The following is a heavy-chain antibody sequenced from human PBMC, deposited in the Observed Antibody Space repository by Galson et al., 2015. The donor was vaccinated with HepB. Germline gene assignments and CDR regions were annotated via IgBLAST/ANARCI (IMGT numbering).Heavy chain of an antibody. D-gene: IGHD3-10*01. CDR1: GGSISSTSDY. CDR3: ANQHGSGNSWVLDLRLNKPFDY. CDR2: VYYNGNT. Sequence: LSLTCSVSGGSISSTSDYWAWIRQPPGRGLEWIGSVYYNGNTYFNPSLKSRVTISVDTPKSQFSLKLSSVTAADTAVYYCANQHGSGNSWVLDLRLNKPFDYWGQGTLVTVSS. J-gene: IGHJ4*02. V-gene: IGHV4-39*01.